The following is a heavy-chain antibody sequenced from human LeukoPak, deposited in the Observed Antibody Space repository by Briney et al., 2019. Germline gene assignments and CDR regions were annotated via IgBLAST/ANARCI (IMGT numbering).Heavy chain of an antibody. CDR2: IYYSGST. V-gene: IGHV4-59*08. Sequence: SETLSLTCTVSGGSISSYYWSWIRQPPGKGLEWIGYIYYSGSTNYNPSLKSRVTISVDTSKNQFSLKLSSVTAADTAVYYCARRTVVPAAMQDDYWGQGTLVTVSS. CDR1: GGSISSYY. CDR3: ARRTVVPAAMQDDY. J-gene: IGHJ4*02. D-gene: IGHD2-2*01.